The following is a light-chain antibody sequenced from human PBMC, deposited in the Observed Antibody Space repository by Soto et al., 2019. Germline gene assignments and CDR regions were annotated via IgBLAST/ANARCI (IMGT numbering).Light chain of an antibody. CDR3: QQRSNWPGT. Sequence: ENLLTQSPGTLSLSPGERATLSCRASQSVTTYLAWYRQNPGQAPRLLIYDASKRATGIPARFSGSGSGTDFTLTISSLEPEDFAVYYCQQRSNWPGTFGGGTKVDIK. V-gene: IGKV3-11*01. J-gene: IGKJ4*01. CDR2: DAS. CDR1: QSVTTY.